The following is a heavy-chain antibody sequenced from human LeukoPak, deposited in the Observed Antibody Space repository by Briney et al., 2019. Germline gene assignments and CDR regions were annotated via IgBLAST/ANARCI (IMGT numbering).Heavy chain of an antibody. CDR1: GFTFSSYS. CDR2: ISSSRSYI. Sequence: GGSLRLSCAASGFTFSSYSMNWVRQAPGKGLEWVSSISSSRSYIYYADSVKGRFTISRDNAKNSLYLQMNSLRAEDTAVYYCAKETVSSSAAHYWGQGTLVTVSS. J-gene: IGHJ4*02. CDR3: AKETVSSSAAHY. V-gene: IGHV3-21*01. D-gene: IGHD6-19*01.